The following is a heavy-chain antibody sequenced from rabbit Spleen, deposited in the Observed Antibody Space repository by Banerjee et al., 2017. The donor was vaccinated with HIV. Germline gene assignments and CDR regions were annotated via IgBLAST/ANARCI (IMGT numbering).Heavy chain of an antibody. J-gene: IGHJ4*01. V-gene: IGHV1S47*01. Sequence: QEQLVESGGGLVQPEGSLTLTCKASGFDFSSNAMCWVRQAPGKGPEWIGAINSSSGSTVYATWAKGRFTIYRASWTAVTLQMTSLTVADTATYFCARDLPGVIGWNLNLWGPGTLVTVS. CDR2: INSSSGST. CDR3: ARDLPGVIGWNLNL. CDR1: GFDFSSNA. D-gene: IGHD1-1*01.